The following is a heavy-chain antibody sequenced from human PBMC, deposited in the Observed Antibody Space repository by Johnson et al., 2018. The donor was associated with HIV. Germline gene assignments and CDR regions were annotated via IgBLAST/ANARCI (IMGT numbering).Heavy chain of an antibody. D-gene: IGHD6-19*01. Sequence: CAASGFTFSSYAMHWVRQAPGKGLEWVAVISYDGSNKYYADSVKGRFTISRDNSNNTLYLQMNSLRAEDTAVYYCAREGGAVASRGFDIWGQGTMVTVSS. J-gene: IGHJ3*02. V-gene: IGHV3-30-3*01. CDR3: AREGGAVASRGFDI. CDR2: ISYDGSNK. CDR1: GFTFSSYA.